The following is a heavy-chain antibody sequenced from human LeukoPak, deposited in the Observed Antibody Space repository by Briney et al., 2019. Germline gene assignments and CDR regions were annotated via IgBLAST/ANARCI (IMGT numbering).Heavy chain of an antibody. Sequence: HGESLKISCKASGYSFASYWIGWVRQTSGKGLEWMAIIHPNDASTIYSPSFQGQVTISADKSISTAYLQWSSLKASDTAMYYCARRVHYSSGWYEVLTAYFDYWGQGTLVTVSS. CDR2: IHPNDAST. CDR3: ARRVHYSSGWYEVLTAYFDY. D-gene: IGHD6-19*01. V-gene: IGHV5-51*01. J-gene: IGHJ4*02. CDR1: GYSFASYW.